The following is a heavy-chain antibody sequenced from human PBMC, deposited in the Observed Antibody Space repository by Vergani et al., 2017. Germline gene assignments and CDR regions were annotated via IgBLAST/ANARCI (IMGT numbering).Heavy chain of an antibody. CDR1: GGSISSSSYY. D-gene: IGHD5-18*01. Sequence: QLQLQESGPGLVKPSETLSLTCTVSGGSISSSSYYWGWIRQPPGKGLEWIGSIYYSGSTYYNPSLKSRVTISVDTSKNQFSLKLSSVTAADTAVYYCASLLIYVDTAMVNYWGQGTLVTVSS. V-gene: IGHV4-39*01. CDR3: ASLLIYVDTAMVNY. CDR2: IYYSGST. J-gene: IGHJ4*02.